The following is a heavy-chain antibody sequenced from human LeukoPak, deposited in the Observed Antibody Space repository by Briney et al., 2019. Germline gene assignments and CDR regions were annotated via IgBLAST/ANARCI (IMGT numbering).Heavy chain of an antibody. J-gene: IGHJ6*02. D-gene: IGHD1-26*01. Sequence: PGGSLRLSCAASGFTFSSYSMSWVRQAPGKGLEWVSVIYSGGSTYYADSVKGRFTISRDNSKNTLYLQMNSLRAEDTAVYYCASRELLPYYYGMDVWGQGTTVTVSS. CDR1: GFTFSSYS. CDR2: IYSGGST. V-gene: IGHV3-53*01. CDR3: ASRELLPYYYGMDV.